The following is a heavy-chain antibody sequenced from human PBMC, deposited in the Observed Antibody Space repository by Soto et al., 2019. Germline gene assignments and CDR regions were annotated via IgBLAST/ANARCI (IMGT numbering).Heavy chain of an antibody. CDR1: GGTFSSYS. J-gene: IGHJ5*02. Sequence: ASVKVSCKASGGTFSSYSISWVRQAPGQGLEWMGGIIPIFGTANYAQKFQGRVTITADESTSTAYMELSSLRSEDTAVYYCARGYSSGWWWFDPWGQGTLVTVSS. CDR2: IIPIFGTA. D-gene: IGHD6-19*01. V-gene: IGHV1-69*13. CDR3: ARGYSSGWWWFDP.